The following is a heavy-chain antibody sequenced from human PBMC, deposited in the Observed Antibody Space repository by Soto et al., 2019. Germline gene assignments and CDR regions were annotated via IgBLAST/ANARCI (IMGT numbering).Heavy chain of an antibody. D-gene: IGHD2-21*02. Sequence: GGSLRLSCAASGFTFSNAWMSWVRQAPGKGLEWVGRIKSKTDGGTTDYAAPVKGRFTISRDNAKNSVSLQMDSLRAEDAAVYYCAREETAWPLAYGLDVWGQGTTVTVSS. CDR1: GFTFSNAW. CDR2: IKSKTDGGTT. CDR3: AREETAWPLAYGLDV. V-gene: IGHV3-15*05. J-gene: IGHJ6*02.